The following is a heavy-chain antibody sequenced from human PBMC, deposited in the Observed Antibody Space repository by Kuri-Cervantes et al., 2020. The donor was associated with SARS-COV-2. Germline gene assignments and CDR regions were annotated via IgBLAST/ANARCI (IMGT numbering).Heavy chain of an antibody. Sequence: SETLSLTCAVYGGSFSGYYWSWIRQPPGKGLEWIGEINHSGSTNYNPSLKSRVTISVDTSKNQFSLKLSPVTAADTAVYYCARDHGSFRITAAGIDAFDIWGQGTMVTVSS. CDR3: ARDHGSFRITAAGIDAFDI. CDR2: INHSGST. V-gene: IGHV4-34*01. CDR1: GGSFSGYY. J-gene: IGHJ3*02. D-gene: IGHD6-13*01.